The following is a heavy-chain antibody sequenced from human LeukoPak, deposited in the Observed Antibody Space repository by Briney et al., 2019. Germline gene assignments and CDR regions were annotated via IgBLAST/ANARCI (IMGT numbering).Heavy chain of an antibody. CDR2: ISGSGDST. CDR1: AFTFSSYV. Sequence: SGGSLRLSCAASAFTFSSYVMSWVRQSPGKGLEWVSGISGSGDSTYYADSVKGRFTISRDNSKNTLYLIMNSLRAEDTAVYYCAKDAGSSWYYFDYWGQGTLVTVSS. D-gene: IGHD6-13*01. CDR3: AKDAGSSWYYFDY. V-gene: IGHV3-23*01. J-gene: IGHJ4*02.